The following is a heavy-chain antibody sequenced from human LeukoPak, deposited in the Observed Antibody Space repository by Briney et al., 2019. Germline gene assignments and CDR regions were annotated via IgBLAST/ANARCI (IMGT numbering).Heavy chain of an antibody. CDR2: ISSSSSTI. D-gene: IGHD6-19*01. CDR1: GFTFSSYS. Sequence: TGGSLRLSCAASGFTFSSYSMNWVRQAPGKGLEWVSYISSSSSTIYYADSVKGRFTISRDNAKNSLYLQMNSLRAEDTAVYYCARGIPYSSGWYVDYWGQGTLVTVSS. V-gene: IGHV3-48*04. J-gene: IGHJ4*02. CDR3: ARGIPYSSGWYVDY.